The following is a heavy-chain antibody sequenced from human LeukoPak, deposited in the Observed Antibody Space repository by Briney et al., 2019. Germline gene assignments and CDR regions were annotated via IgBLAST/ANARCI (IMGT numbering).Heavy chain of an antibody. CDR2: INPSGGST. CDR3: ARAQAKYDAFDI. CDR1: GYTFTSYY. Sequence: ASVKVSCKASGYTFTSYYMHWVRQAPGQWLEWMGIINPSGGSTSYAQKFQGRVTMTRDTSTSTVYMELSSLRSEDTAVYYCARAQAKYDAFDIWGQGTMVTVSS. J-gene: IGHJ3*02. V-gene: IGHV1-46*01.